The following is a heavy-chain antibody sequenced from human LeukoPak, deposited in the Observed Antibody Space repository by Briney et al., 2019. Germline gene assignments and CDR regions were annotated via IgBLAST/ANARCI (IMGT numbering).Heavy chain of an antibody. D-gene: IGHD6-6*01. V-gene: IGHV5-51*01. CDR1: GYSFTSYW. CDR2: IYPGDSDT. CDR3: ARQRFYSSSYYYYYMDV. J-gene: IGHJ6*03. Sequence: GESLQISCKGSGYSFTSYWIGWVRQLPGKGLEWMGIIYPGDSDTRYSPSFQGQVTISADKSISTAYLQWSSLKASDIAMYYCARQRFYSSSYYYYYMDVWGKGTTVTVSS.